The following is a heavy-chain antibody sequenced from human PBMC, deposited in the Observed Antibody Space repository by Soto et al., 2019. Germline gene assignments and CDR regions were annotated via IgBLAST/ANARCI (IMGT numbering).Heavy chain of an antibody. CDR2: IRSKADSYAT. J-gene: IGHJ5*02. D-gene: IGHD2-21*02. CDR3: TSQYCGGDCSRVDP. Sequence: GGSLRLSCAASGFTLSGSRIHWVRQASGKGLEWVGRIRSKADSYATAYAASVKGRFTISRGDSKNTAYLQMNSLKTEDTAVYYCTSQYCGGDCSRVDPWGQGTLVTVSS. CDR1: GFTLSGSR. V-gene: IGHV3-73*01.